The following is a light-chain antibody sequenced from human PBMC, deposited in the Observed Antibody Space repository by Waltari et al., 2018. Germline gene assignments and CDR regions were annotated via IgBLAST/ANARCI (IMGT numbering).Light chain of an antibody. V-gene: IGKV1-5*03. Sequence: DIHMTQSPSTLSASVGDRVTITCRASQSISSWLAWYQQKPGKAPKHLIYKASSLESGVPSRFSGSGSGTEFTLTIRSLQPDDFATYYCQQYNSYRTFGQGTKVEIK. CDR2: KAS. CDR3: QQYNSYRT. J-gene: IGKJ1*01. CDR1: QSISSW.